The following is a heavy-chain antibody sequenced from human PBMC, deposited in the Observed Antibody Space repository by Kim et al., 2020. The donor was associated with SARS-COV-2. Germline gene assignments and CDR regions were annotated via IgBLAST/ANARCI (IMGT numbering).Heavy chain of an antibody. D-gene: IGHD4-17*01. Sequence: IANYATKFQGRVTIPADKSTSTAYMELSSLRSEDTAVYYCARESVTTGTNWGQGTLVTVSS. CDR3: ARESVTTGTN. J-gene: IGHJ4*02. V-gene: IGHV1-69*04. CDR2: IA.